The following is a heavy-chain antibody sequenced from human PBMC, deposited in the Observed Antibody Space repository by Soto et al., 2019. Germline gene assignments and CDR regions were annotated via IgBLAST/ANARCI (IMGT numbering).Heavy chain of an antibody. D-gene: IGHD3-22*01. CDR1: GGSISSSSYY. J-gene: IGHJ3*02. V-gene: IGHV4-39*01. Sequence: PSETLSLTCTVSGGSISSSSYYWGWIRQPPGKGLEWIGSIYYSGSTYYNPSLKSRVTISVDTSKNQFSLKLSSVTAADTAVYYCERPLPYYYDSSGYVVGTDAFDIWGQGTMVTVSS. CDR3: ERPLPYYYDSSGYVVGTDAFDI. CDR2: IYYSGST.